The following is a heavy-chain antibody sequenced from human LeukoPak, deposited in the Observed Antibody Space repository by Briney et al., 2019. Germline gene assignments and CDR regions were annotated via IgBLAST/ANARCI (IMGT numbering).Heavy chain of an antibody. J-gene: IGHJ5*02. V-gene: IGHV1-69*13. D-gene: IGHD3-22*01. Sequence: GASVKVSCKASGGTFSSYAISWVRQAPGQGLEWMGGIIPIFGTANYAQKFQGRVTITADESTSTAYMELSSLRSGDTAVYYCARSREGYDSSSRNNWFDPWGQGTLVTVSS. CDR1: GGTFSSYA. CDR2: IIPIFGTA. CDR3: ARSREGYDSSSRNNWFDP.